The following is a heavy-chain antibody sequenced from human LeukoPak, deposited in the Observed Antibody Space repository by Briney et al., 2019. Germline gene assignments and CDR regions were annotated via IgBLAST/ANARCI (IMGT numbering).Heavy chain of an antibody. V-gene: IGHV4-38-2*01. D-gene: IGHD3-10*01. CDR2: IYHSGST. CDR1: GYSISSGYY. J-gene: IGHJ4*02. CDR3: ARASGSGSFDDY. Sequence: SETLSLTCAVSGYSISSGYYWGWIRQPPGKGLEWIGSIYHSGSTYYNPSLKSRVTISVGTSKNQSSLKLSSVTAADTAVYSCARASGSGSFDDYWGQGTLVTVSS.